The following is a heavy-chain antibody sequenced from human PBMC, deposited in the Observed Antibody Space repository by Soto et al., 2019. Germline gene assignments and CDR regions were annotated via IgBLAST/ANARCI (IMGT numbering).Heavy chain of an antibody. CDR2: ISAKNGNT. J-gene: IGHJ6*02. CDR3: VRDANLRRPPLEDGFYYYYGMDV. D-gene: IGHD1-1*01. V-gene: IGHV1-18*01. CDR1: GYTFISYG. Sequence: QVHLVQSGAEVKKPGASVKVSCKASGYTFISYGISWVRQAPGQGLEWMGWISAKNGNTKYAQRFQGRVTMITDTATSTAYMEVRSLRSDDTALYYCVRDANLRRPPLEDGFYYYYGMDVWGQGTTVTVSS.